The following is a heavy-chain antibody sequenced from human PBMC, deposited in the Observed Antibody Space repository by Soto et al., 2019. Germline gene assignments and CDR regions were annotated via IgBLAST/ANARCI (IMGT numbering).Heavy chain of an antibody. Sequence: GASVKVSCKASGYTFTNHAVHWVRQAPGQRLEWMGWINTGNGNTEYSQKFQGRVTIIRDTSASRTYMELSSLTSEDTAVYYCATTVGYCSGGRCFWDWFDPWGQGTLVTVSS. D-gene: IGHD2-15*01. V-gene: IGHV1-3*04. CDR3: ATTVGYCSGGRCFWDWFDP. CDR2: INTGNGNT. CDR1: GYTFTNHA. J-gene: IGHJ5*02.